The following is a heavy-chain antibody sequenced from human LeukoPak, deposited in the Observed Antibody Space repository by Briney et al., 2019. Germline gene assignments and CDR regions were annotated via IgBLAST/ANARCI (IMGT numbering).Heavy chain of an antibody. Sequence: VESPLTHFKGSGYNFTNYRSGWVLQMPGKGLEWMGIIFPGDSHTRYSPSFQGHVTMSADKSIITAYLQWSSLRASDTAMYYCARSSVNWFHPWGARRMLSVSS. J-gene: IGHJ5*02. CDR2: IFPGDSHT. CDR3: ARSSVNWFHP. CDR1: GYNFTNYR. V-gene: IGHV5-51*01. D-gene: IGHD2-8*01.